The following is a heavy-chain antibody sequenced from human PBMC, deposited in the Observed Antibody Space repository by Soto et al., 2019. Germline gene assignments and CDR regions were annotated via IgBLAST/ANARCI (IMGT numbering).Heavy chain of an antibody. CDR3: EKDGQYSGNYYYFEH. Sequence: GGSLRLSCTASGFTFNSYVMFWVRQAPGKGLEWVSSISGGGGSTYYADSVKGRFTISRDSSKNTLYLQMNSLTAEDTAVYYCEKDGQYSGNYYYFEHWGQGTLVTVSS. D-gene: IGHD1-26*01. J-gene: IGHJ4*02. CDR2: ISGGGGST. CDR1: GFTFNSYV. V-gene: IGHV3-23*01.